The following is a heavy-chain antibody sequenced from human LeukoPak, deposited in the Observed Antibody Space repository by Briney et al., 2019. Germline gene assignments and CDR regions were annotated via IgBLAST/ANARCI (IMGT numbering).Heavy chain of an antibody. V-gene: IGHV3-11*04. D-gene: IGHD6-6*01. CDR3: ARIGYSSSSFDY. Sequence: GGSLRLSCAASGFTFTDYYMSWIRQAPGKGLEWLSYISSSGRTIYYADSVKGRFTISRDNAKSSLYLQMNSLRAEDTAVYYCARIGYSSSSFDYWGQGTLVTVSS. J-gene: IGHJ4*02. CDR2: ISSSGRTI. CDR1: GFTFTDYY.